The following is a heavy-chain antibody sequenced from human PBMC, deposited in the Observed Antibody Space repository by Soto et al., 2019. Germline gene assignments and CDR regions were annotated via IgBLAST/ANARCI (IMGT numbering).Heavy chain of an antibody. J-gene: IGHJ5*02. CDR2: INPSGGST. V-gene: IGHV1-46*03. CDR3: ARAYRYSSTSCSGWFDP. Sequence: ASVKVSCKASGYTFTSYYMHWVRQAPGQGLEWMGIINPSGGSTSYAQKFQGRVTMTRDTSTSTVYMELSSLRSEDTAVYYCARAYRYSSTSCSGWFDPWGQGTLVTVSS. CDR1: GYTFTSYY. D-gene: IGHD2-2*01.